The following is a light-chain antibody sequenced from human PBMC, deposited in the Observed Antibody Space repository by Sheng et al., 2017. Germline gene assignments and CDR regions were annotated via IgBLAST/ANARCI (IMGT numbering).Light chain of an antibody. V-gene: IGKV1-9*01. CDR3: QQYGNYIT. J-gene: IGKJ5*01. CDR2: AAS. Sequence: IQLTQSPSSLSASVGDRVTITCRASQDISSYLAWYQQKPGKAPKLLIYAASTLQSGVPSRFSGSGSGTDFALTISSLQPEDSATYYCQQYGNYITFGQGTRLEIK. CDR1: QDISSY.